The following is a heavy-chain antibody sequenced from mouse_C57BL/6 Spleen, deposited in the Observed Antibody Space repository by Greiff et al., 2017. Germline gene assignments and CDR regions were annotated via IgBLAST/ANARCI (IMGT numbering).Heavy chain of an antibody. Sequence: QVLLKESGPGLVQPSQSLSITCTVSGFSLTSYGVHWVRQSPGKGLEWLGVIWSGGSTDYNAAFISRLSISKDNSTSQVFFKMNSLQADDTAIYYCATTTVVGHWYFDVWGTGTTVTVSS. CDR3: ATTTVVGHWYFDV. D-gene: IGHD1-1*01. J-gene: IGHJ1*03. V-gene: IGHV2-2*01. CDR1: GFSLTSYG. CDR2: IWSGGST.